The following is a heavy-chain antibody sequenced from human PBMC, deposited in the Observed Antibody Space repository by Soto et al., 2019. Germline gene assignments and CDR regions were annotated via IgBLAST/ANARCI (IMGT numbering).Heavy chain of an antibody. Sequence: PSETLSLTCTVSGGSISSGGYYWSWIRQHPGKGLEWIGFIYYSGYTYYNPSLKGRVSISVDTSKNQFSLKLSSVTAADTAVYYCARVLGYCTGGNCYPDYWGQGTLVTVSS. CDR1: GGSISSGGYY. D-gene: IGHD2-15*01. CDR2: IYYSGYT. J-gene: IGHJ4*02. CDR3: ARVLGYCTGGNCYPDY. V-gene: IGHV4-31*03.